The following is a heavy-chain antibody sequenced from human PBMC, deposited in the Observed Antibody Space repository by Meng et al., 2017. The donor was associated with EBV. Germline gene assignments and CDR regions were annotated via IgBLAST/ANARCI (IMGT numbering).Heavy chain of an antibody. D-gene: IGHD3-10*01. J-gene: IGHJ4*02. V-gene: IGHV1-69*01. CDR2: LIPMVGAP. CDR1: GGTFRSEA. CDR3: ASESGRGFTPDY. Sequence: VKWLRSGAEVKKPGSSGKVSCRTSGGTFRSEAVSWVRQAPGQGLEWMGGLIPMVGAPHYAQKFQGRVTIIADESTSTHSMELNSLRSEDTAMYYCASESGRGFTPDYWGQGTLVTVSS.